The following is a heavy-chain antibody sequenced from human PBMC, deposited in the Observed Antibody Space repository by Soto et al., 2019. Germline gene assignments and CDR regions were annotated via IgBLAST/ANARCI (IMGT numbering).Heavy chain of an antibody. D-gene: IGHD4-17*01. CDR1: GYTFPSYA. CDR2: ISTDNGNT. Sequence: SGKVSYKASGYTFPSYAIHWVRQAPGQRLEWMGWISTDNGNTKYSQKFQGRVTITRDTSASTAYMELSSLRSEDTAVYYCARPVTTYNYFYGVDVWGQGTTVTVSS. V-gene: IGHV1-3*04. J-gene: IGHJ6*02. CDR3: ARPVTTYNYFYGVDV.